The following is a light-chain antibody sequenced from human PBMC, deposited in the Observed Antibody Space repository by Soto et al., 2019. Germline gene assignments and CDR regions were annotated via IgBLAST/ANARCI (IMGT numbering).Light chain of an antibody. J-gene: IGLJ1*01. Sequence: QSALTQSASVSGSPGQSITISCTGTSSDVGSYNLVSWYQQHPGKAPKLIIYEVSKRPSGVSNRFSGSKSGNTASLAISGLQPEDEADYYCCSYAGSSTLYFVFGTGTKLTVL. CDR3: CSYAGSSTLYFV. V-gene: IGLV2-23*02. CDR1: SSDVGSYNL. CDR2: EVS.